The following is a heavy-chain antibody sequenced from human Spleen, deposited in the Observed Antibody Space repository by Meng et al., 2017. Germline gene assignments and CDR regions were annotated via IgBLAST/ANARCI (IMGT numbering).Heavy chain of an antibody. Sequence: GESLKISCAASEFTFSSYWMSWVRQAPGKGLEWVANINEDGSEKYYVDSVRGRFTISRDDSRNTLYLHVSSLRVEDTAMYYCARDCCSENGPIDHWGQGALVTVSS. CDR3: ARDCCSENGPIDH. CDR2: INEDGSEK. CDR1: EFTFSSYW. J-gene: IGHJ4*02. D-gene: IGHD2-15*01. V-gene: IGHV3-7*03.